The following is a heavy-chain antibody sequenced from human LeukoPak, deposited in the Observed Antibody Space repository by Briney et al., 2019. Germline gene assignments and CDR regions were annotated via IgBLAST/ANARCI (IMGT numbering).Heavy chain of an antibody. CDR2: ISDSGGYT. Sequence: PGGSLRLSCAVSGFTFSSYAMTWVRQAPGKGLEWVSSISDSGGYTYYADSVKGRFTISRDNSKNTLYLQMNSLRAEDTAVYYCAKLRRGYGSGSYVFFDAFDIWGQGTMVTVSS. CDR3: AKLRRGYGSGSYVFFDAFDI. D-gene: IGHD3-10*01. J-gene: IGHJ3*02. V-gene: IGHV3-23*01. CDR1: GFTFSSYA.